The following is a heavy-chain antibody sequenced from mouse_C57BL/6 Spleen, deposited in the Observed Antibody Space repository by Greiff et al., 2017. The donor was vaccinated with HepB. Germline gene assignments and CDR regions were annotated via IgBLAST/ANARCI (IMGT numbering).Heavy chain of an antibody. CDR3: ARSTTVVAHWYFDV. V-gene: IGHV1-85*01. Sequence: VQLQQSGPELVKPWASVKLSCKASGYTFTSYDINWVKQRPGQGLEWIGWIYPRDGSTKYNEKFKGKATLTVDTSSSTAYMELHSLTSEDSAVYFCARSTTVVAHWYFDVWGTGTTVTVSS. D-gene: IGHD1-1*01. CDR1: GYTFTSYD. CDR2: IYPRDGST. J-gene: IGHJ1*03.